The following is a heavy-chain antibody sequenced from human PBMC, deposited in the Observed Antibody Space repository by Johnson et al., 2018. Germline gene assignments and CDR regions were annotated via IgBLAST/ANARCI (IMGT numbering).Heavy chain of an antibody. CDR2: FRSKAYGGTT. CDR1: GFTFGDYA. Sequence: VQLVESGGGLVQPGRSLRLSCTASGFTFGDYAMSWFRQAPGKGLEWVGFFRSKAYGGTTEYAAAVKGRFTISRDDSKSIAYLQMNSLKTEDTAVYYCTRCESVYYYYDMDVWGKGTTVTVSS. V-gene: IGHV3-49*03. CDR3: TRCESVYYYYDMDV. J-gene: IGHJ6*03.